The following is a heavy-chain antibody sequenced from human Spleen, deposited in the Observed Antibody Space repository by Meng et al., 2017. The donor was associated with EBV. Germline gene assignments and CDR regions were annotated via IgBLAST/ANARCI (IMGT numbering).Heavy chain of an antibody. CDR2: FTPILDIA. CDR1: GAGFNSFA. V-gene: IGHV1-69*01. CDR3: ATYHSDSSGPMDY. J-gene: IGHJ4*02. Sequence: QVQLVQSGAEVKKAGASVKVSCNPSGAGFNSFAISWVRQAPGQGLEGMGAFTPILDIANYARRFRGRVTITADESTSTAYLEMSSLRSDDTATYYCATYHSDSSGPMDYWGQGTLVTVSS. D-gene: IGHD3-22*01.